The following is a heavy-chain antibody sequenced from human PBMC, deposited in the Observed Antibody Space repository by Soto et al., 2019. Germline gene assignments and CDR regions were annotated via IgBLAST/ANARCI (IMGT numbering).Heavy chain of an antibody. D-gene: IGHD3-10*01. J-gene: IGHJ6*02. CDR1: GYTFTSYG. Sequence: ASVKVSCKASGYTFTSYGISWVRQAPGQGLEWMGWISAYNGNTNYAQKLQGRVTMTTDTSTSTAYMELRSLRSDDTAVYYCARDFELLWFGELLSGYYYYGMDVWGQGTTVTVSS. CDR2: ISAYNGNT. V-gene: IGHV1-18*01. CDR3: ARDFELLWFGELLSGYYYYGMDV.